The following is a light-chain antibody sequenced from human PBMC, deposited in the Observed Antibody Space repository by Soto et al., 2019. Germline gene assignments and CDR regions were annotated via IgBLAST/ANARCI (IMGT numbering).Light chain of an antibody. CDR2: DAS. V-gene: IGKV1-5*01. J-gene: IGKJ1*01. CDR1: QSISSW. CDR3: KQYNTYSWT. Sequence: DIQMTQSPSTLSASVGDRVTITCRASQSISSWLAWYQQKPGKAPKLLIYDASSLESGVPSRFSGSGSGTEFTLTISSLQPDDFATYYCKQYNTYSWTFGPGAKVDI.